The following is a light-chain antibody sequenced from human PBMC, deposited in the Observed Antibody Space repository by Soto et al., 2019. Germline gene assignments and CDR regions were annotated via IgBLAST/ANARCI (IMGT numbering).Light chain of an antibody. CDR1: SSNIGSNT. V-gene: IGLV1-44*01. CDR3: VAWDDSLNGPV. Sequence: QSVLTQPPSASGTPGQRVTISCSGSSSNIGSNTVNWYQQLPGTAPKLLIYSSNQRPSGVPDRFSGSKSGTSASLAISGRQSEDEADYYCVAWDDSLNGPVFGTGTKVTVL. J-gene: IGLJ1*01. CDR2: SSN.